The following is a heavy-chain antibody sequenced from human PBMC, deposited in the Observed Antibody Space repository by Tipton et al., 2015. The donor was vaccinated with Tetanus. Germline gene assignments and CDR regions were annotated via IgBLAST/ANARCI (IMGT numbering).Heavy chain of an antibody. J-gene: IGHJ5*01. Sequence: SLRLSCAASGFSVREFGLNWVRQAPGKGLEWISYISYSSTSIYYADSVKGRFAVSRDNGKNSLLPQMKALRDDDTAVYYCARRGEARANWFDSWGQGTLVTVSS. CDR3: ARRGEARANWFDS. CDR1: GFSVREFG. CDR2: ISYSSTSI. V-gene: IGHV3-48*02.